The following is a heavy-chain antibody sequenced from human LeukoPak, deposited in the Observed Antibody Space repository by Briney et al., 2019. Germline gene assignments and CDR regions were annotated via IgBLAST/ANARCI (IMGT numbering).Heavy chain of an antibody. CDR3: ARSQVRGVISHYYYFDY. D-gene: IGHD3-10*01. J-gene: IGHJ4*02. Sequence: SETLSLTCTVSGGSISSYYWSWIRQPPGKGLEWIGYIYYSGSTNYNPSLKGRVTISVDTSKNQFSLKLSSVTAADTAVYYCARSQVRGVISHYYYFDYWGQGTLVTVSS. V-gene: IGHV4-59*01. CDR1: GGSISSYY. CDR2: IYYSGST.